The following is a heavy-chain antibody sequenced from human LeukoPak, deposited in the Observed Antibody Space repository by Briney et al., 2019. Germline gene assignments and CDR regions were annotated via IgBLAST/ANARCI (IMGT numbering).Heavy chain of an antibody. Sequence: PGGSLRLSCAASGFTFSSYWMSWVRQAPGKGLEWVANIKQDGSEKYYVDSVKGRFTISRDNAKNSLYLQMNSLRAEDTAVYYCARGFETYYYDSSGSDYWGRGTLVTVSS. CDR3: ARGFETYYYDSSGSDY. V-gene: IGHV3-7*01. CDR1: GFTFSSYW. J-gene: IGHJ4*02. CDR2: IKQDGSEK. D-gene: IGHD3-22*01.